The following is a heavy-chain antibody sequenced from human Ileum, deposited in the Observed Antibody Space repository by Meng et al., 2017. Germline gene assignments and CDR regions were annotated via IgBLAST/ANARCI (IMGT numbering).Heavy chain of an antibody. D-gene: IGHD7-27*01. CDR1: GDSVISGSYY. V-gene: IGHV4-61*01. J-gene: IGHJ4*02. CDR2: INYSGTA. Sequence: QGELQESGPGLVRPSETLSLTCIVSGDSVISGSYYWNWIRQSAGKGLEWIGYINYSGTAYYNASLGSRVSMSIDTSKNQFSLKLTSVTAADTAVYYCTRDQTSNGWGSFDSWGQGTLVTVSS. CDR3: TRDQTSNGWGSFDS.